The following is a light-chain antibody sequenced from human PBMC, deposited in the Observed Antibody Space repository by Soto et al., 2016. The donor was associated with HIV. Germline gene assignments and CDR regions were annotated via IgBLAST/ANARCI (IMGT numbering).Light chain of an antibody. CDR2: KDS. CDR3: QSADSSGTYHV. J-gene: IGLJ3*02. Sequence: SYELTQPPSVSVSPGQTARITCSGDALPNQYAYWYQQKPGQAPVLVIYKDSERPSGIPERFSGSSSGTTVTLTISGVQAEDEADYYCQSADSSGTYHVFGGGTKLTVL. V-gene: IGLV3-25*03. CDR1: ALPNQY.